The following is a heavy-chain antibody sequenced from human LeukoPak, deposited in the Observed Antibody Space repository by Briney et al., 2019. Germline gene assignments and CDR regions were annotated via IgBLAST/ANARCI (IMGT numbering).Heavy chain of an antibody. Sequence: GGSLRLSCAASGFTFSSHWMTWVRLAPGKGLEWVAHVKQGGNTKHYVGSVKGRFTISRDDAQNTLYLQMNSLRDDDTAVYYCVRGPSFGDFVDYLDSWGQGTRVTVSS. CDR3: VRGPSFGDFVDYLDS. CDR2: VKQGGNTK. CDR1: GFTFSSHW. J-gene: IGHJ4*02. V-gene: IGHV3-7*01. D-gene: IGHD4-17*01.